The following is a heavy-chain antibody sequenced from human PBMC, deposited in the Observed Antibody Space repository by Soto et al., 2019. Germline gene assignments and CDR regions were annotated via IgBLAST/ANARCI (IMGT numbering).Heavy chain of an antibody. J-gene: IGHJ4*02. CDR1: GFTFSRYG. CDR3: ATDRGGSPFDY. CDR2: IWSDGSNK. V-gene: IGHV3-33*01. D-gene: IGHD1-26*01. Sequence: QVQLVESGGGVVQPGGSLRLSCSASGFTFSRYGMHWVRQAPGKGLEWVAVIWSDGSNKKYADSVKDRFTISRDNYKNTLYLQMNSLRAEDTAVYYCATDRGGSPFDYWGQGTLVTVSS.